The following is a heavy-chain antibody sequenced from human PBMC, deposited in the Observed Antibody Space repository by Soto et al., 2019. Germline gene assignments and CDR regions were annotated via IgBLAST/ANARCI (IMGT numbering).Heavy chain of an antibody. CDR3: ARVGQDVDAAMGYYGMDV. D-gene: IGHD5-18*01. Sequence: PSETLSLTCTVSGGSISSGDYYWSWIRQPPGKGLEWIGYIYYSGSTYYNPSLKSRVTISVDTSKNQFSLKLSSVTAADTAVYYCARVGQDVDAAMGYYGMDVWGQGTTVTVSS. J-gene: IGHJ6*02. CDR1: GGSISSGDYY. V-gene: IGHV4-30-4*01. CDR2: IYYSGST.